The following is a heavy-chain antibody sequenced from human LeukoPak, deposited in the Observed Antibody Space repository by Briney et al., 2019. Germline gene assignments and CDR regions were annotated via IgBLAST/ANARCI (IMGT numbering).Heavy chain of an antibody. CDR1: GGSISSGSYY. V-gene: IGHV4-61*02. Sequence: SQTLSLTCTVSGGSISSGSYYWSWIRQPAGKGLEWIGRIYTSGSTNYNPSLKSRVTISVDTSKNQFSPKLSSVTAADTAVYYCARHVDHRWNLYYFDYWGQGTLVTVSS. CDR2: IYTSGST. D-gene: IGHD1-1*01. J-gene: IGHJ4*02. CDR3: ARHVDHRWNLYYFDY.